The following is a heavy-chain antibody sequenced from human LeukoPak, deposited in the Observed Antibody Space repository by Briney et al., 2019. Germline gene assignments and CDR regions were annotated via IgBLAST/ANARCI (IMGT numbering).Heavy chain of an antibody. CDR3: AATIKRDYGDTNLDY. J-gene: IGHJ4*02. CDR1: GGSISSFY. CDR2: MYNRGNT. Sequence: SETPSLTCTVSGGSISSFYWSWIRQPPGKGLEWIGYMYNRGNTNYNPSLKSRVTISEDTSQNQLSLQLRSVTAADTAVYYCAATIKRDYGDTNLDYWGQGTLVTVSS. D-gene: IGHD4-17*01. V-gene: IGHV4-59*01.